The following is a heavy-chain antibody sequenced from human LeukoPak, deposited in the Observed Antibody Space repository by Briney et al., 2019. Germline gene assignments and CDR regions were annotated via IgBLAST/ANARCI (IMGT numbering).Heavy chain of an antibody. V-gene: IGHV3-33*01. J-gene: IGHJ4*02. CDR3: VSDLKDYYDVRGYYYSRGYFDY. D-gene: IGHD3-22*01. CDR1: GIPFSSFG. CDR2: IWYDGSNK. Sequence: GRSLRLSCAAPGIPFSSFGMHWLRQAPGKGLEWVAFIWYDGSNKYYADSVKGRFTISRDNSKNSLYLQMNSLRDEDTAVYYCVSDLKDYYDVRGYYYSRGYFDYWGQGTLVTVSS.